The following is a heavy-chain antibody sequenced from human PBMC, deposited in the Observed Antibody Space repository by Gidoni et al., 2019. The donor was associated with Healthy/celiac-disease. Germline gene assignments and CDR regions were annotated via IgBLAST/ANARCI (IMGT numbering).Heavy chain of an antibody. V-gene: IGHV3-23*01. Sequence: EVQLLESGGGLGQPGGSLRLSCAASEFHFNNYALTWVPLAPGKGLEWVSALSGTGGSTYYAASVKGRFTISRDNSKNTLYLQMNSLRAEDTAVYYCAKGRDYLVYYYMDVWGKGTTVTVSS. CDR1: EFHFNNYA. D-gene: IGHD4-17*01. J-gene: IGHJ6*03. CDR2: LSGTGGST. CDR3: AKGRDYLVYYYMDV.